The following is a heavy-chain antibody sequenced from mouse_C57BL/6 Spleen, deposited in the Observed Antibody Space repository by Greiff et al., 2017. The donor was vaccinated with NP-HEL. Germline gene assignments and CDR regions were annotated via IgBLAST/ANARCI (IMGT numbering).Heavy chain of an antibody. CDR1: GYTFTSYW. D-gene: IGHD3-2*02. J-gene: IGHJ3*01. V-gene: IGHV1-72*01. CDR2: IDPNSGGT. CDR3: ARSPHSSGLFAY. Sequence: QVQLKQPGAELVKPGASVKLSCKASGYTFTSYWMHWVKQRPGRGLEWIGRIDPNSGGTKYNEKFKSKATLTVDKPSSTAYMQLSSLTSEDSAVYYCARSPHSSGLFAYWGQGTLVTVSA.